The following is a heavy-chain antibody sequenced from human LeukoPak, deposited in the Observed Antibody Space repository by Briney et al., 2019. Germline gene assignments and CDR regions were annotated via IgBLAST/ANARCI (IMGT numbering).Heavy chain of an antibody. CDR3: AKDRPYDILTGYYTPYFDY. J-gene: IGHJ4*02. CDR1: GFTFSSYA. D-gene: IGHD3-9*01. V-gene: IGHV3-23*01. CDR2: MSGSGGST. Sequence: PGGSLRLSCAASGFTFSSYAMSWVRQAPGKGLEWVSAMSGSGGSTYYADSVKGRFTISRDNSKNTLYLQMNSLRAEDTAVYYCAKDRPYDILTGYYTPYFDYWGQGTLVTVSS.